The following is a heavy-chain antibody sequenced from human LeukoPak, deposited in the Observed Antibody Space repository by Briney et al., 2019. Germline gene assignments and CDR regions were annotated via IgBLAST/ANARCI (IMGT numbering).Heavy chain of an antibody. CDR3: ARGWGTVTCDY. CDR1: GVSVSDGRYY. J-gene: IGHJ4*02. D-gene: IGHD4-11*01. CDR2: IYYGGST. Sequence: PSETLSLTCNVSGVSVSDGRYYWTWIRQHPGKGLEWIGYIYYGGSTNYNPSLKSRVTISVDTSKNQFSLKLSSVTAADTAVYYCARGWGTVTCDYWGQGTLVTVSS. V-gene: IGHV4-61*01.